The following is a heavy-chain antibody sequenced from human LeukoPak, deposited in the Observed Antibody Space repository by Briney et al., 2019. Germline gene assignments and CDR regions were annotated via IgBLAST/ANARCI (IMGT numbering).Heavy chain of an antibody. J-gene: IGHJ4*02. V-gene: IGHV3-30*18. CDR1: GFTFSNYG. Sequence: PGTSLRLSCAASGFTFSNYGMHWVRQAPGKGLEWVAVISYDGSNKYFADSVKGRFTISRDSSKNTLYLQMNSLRAEDTAVYYCAKVQYDSSGYAPRPWGQGTLVTVSS. CDR2: ISYDGSNK. CDR3: AKVQYDSSGYAPRP. D-gene: IGHD3-22*01.